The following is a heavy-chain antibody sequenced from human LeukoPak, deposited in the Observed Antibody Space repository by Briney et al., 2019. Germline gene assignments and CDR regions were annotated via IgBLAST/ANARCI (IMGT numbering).Heavy chain of an antibody. Sequence: PGGSLRLSCAASGFTFSSYTMNWVRQAPGKGLEWVSSISGSSYIYYADSLKGRFTISRDNAKNSLYLQMNSLRAEDTAVYYCARDLVATVYYCFDYWGQGTLVTVSS. CDR3: ARDLVATVYYCFDY. CDR2: ISGSSYI. CDR1: GFTFSSYT. V-gene: IGHV3-21*01. D-gene: IGHD5-12*01. J-gene: IGHJ4*02.